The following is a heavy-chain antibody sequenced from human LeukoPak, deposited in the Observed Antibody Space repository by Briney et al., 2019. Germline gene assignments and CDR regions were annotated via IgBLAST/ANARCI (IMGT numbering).Heavy chain of an antibody. CDR3: ARDIVVVPAAIPRSWFDP. Sequence: ASVKVSCKASGGTFSSYAISWVRQAPGQGLEWMGGIIPIFGTANYAQKFQGRVTITADESTSTAYMELSSLRSEDTAVYYRARDIVVVPAAIPRSWFDPWGQGTLVTVSS. V-gene: IGHV1-69*13. CDR1: GGTFSSYA. J-gene: IGHJ5*02. D-gene: IGHD2-2*01. CDR2: IIPIFGTA.